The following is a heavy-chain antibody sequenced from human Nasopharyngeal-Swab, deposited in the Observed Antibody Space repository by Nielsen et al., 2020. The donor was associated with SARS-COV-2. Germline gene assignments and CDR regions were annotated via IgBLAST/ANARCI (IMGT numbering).Heavy chain of an antibody. Sequence: ASVKVSCKASGYTFTSYAMNWVRQAPGQGLEWMGWINTNTGNPTYAQGFTGRFVFSLDTSVSAAYLQISSLKAEDTAVYYCARASSGDWYEYFDYWGQGTLVTVSS. CDR2: INTNTGNP. CDR3: ARASSGDWYEYFDY. J-gene: IGHJ4*02. D-gene: IGHD2-21*02. V-gene: IGHV7-4-1*02. CDR1: GYTFTSYA.